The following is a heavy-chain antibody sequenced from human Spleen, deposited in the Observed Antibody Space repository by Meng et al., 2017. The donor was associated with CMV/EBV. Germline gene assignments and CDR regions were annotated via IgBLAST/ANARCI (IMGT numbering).Heavy chain of an antibody. V-gene: IGHV3-43*01. CDR2: ISWDGGST. CDR1: GFTFDDYT. CDR3: LAHYVATYVY. Sequence: GESLKISCAASGFTFDDYTMHWVRQAPGKGLEWVSLISWDGGSTYYADSVKGRFSISRDNSNNTLYLQMNSLRAEDTAVYYCLAHYVATYVYWGQGTLVTVSS. D-gene: IGHD5-12*01. J-gene: IGHJ4*02.